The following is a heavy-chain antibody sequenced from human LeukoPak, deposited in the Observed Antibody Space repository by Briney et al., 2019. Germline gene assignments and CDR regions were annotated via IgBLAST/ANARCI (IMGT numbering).Heavy chain of an antibody. V-gene: IGHV3-23*01. CDR1: GFTFSTYA. CDR3: AKDLRYGDYD. CDR2: ISGSGGST. Sequence: GGSLRLSCAASGFTFSTYAMTWVRQAPGKGLEWVSIISGSGGSTYYADSVKGRFTISRDNSKNTLYLQVDGLRTEDTAVYYCAKDLRYGDYDWGQGTLVTVSS. D-gene: IGHD4-17*01. J-gene: IGHJ4*02.